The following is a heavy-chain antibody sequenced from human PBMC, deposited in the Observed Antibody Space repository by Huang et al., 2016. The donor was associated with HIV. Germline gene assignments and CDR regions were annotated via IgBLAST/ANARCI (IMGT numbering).Heavy chain of an antibody. CDR1: GGSVTRGGFS. J-gene: IGHJ2*01. V-gene: IGHV4-30-2*01. D-gene: IGHD4-17*01. CDR3: ARAPDKRRGPLLATVTRGSNRPWYFDL. CDR2: TNYNGDYYSGET. Sequence: QLQLQESGSGLVKPSQTLSLTCAISGGSVTRGGFSWSWIRQPPGKGLEWIGFTNYNGDYYSGETYNNPSLRRRFTMSVDRSMNQLSLKVASVTASDTAVYFCARAPDKRRGPLLATVTRGSNRPWYFDLWGRGKLVIVS.